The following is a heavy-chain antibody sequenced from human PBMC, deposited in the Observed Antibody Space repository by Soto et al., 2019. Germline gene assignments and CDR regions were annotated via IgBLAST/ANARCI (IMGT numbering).Heavy chain of an antibody. CDR1: GFTFSSYW. CDR2: INSDGSST. D-gene: IGHD3-9*01. CDR3: ARDSIPIFYYYYYMDV. J-gene: IGHJ6*03. V-gene: IGHV3-74*01. Sequence: GGSLRLSCAASGFTFSSYWMHWVRQAPGEGLVWVSRINSDGSSTSYADSVKGRFTISRDNAKNTLYLQMNSLRAEDTAVYYCARDSIPIFYYYYYMDVWGKGTTVTVSS.